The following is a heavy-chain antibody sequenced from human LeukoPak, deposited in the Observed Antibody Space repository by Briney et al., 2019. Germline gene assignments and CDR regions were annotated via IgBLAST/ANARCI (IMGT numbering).Heavy chain of an antibody. D-gene: IGHD2-21*02. Sequence: ASVKVSCKASGYTFTSYGIGWVRQAPGQGLEWMGWISAYNGNTNYAQKLQGRVTMTTDTSTSTAYMELRSLRSDDTAVYYCARDPLAYCGGDCYSVGCVDYWGQGTLVTVSS. J-gene: IGHJ4*02. V-gene: IGHV1-18*01. CDR3: ARDPLAYCGGDCYSVGCVDY. CDR2: ISAYNGNT. CDR1: GYTFTSYG.